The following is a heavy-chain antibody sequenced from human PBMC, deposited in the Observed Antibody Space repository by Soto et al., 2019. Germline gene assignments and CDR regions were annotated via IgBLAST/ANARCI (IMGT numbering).Heavy chain of an antibody. CDR3: AKDWVEVGRSSPLDY. V-gene: IGHV3-30*18. D-gene: IGHD6-6*01. Sequence: PGGSLRLSCAASGFTFNRYGMHWVRQAPGKGLEWMAVLSYDGNNKHYADSMKGRFTISRDNSKNTLYLQMNSLRADDTAMYYCAKDWVEVGRSSPLDYWGQGTLVTVSS. J-gene: IGHJ4*02. CDR2: LSYDGNNK. CDR1: GFTFNRYG.